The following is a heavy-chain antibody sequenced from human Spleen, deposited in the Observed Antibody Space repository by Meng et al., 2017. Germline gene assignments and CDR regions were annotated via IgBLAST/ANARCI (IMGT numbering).Heavy chain of an antibody. D-gene: IGHD3-22*01. J-gene: IGHJ5*02. Sequence: ASVKVPCKPSGYNFPDYWLHWVRRAPGQGLEWMGRIDPKSGDTHYAQSFQGRVTMTRDTSISTAYMELSSLRSDDTAVYYCARSQVTYYRDSSGHYPFDPWGQGTQVTVSS. CDR2: IDPKSGDT. V-gene: IGHV1-2*06. CDR3: ARSQVTYYRDSSGHYPFDP. CDR1: GYNFPDYW.